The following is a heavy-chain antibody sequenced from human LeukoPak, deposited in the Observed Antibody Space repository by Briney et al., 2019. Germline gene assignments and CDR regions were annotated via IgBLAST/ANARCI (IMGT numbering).Heavy chain of an antibody. V-gene: IGHV3-7*01. D-gene: IGHD5-24*01. Sequence: PGGSLRLSCAASGFTFSNYWMTWVRQAPGKGLEWVANINQDETTKYYVDSVKGRFTVSRDNAKNSLSLQMNSLRAEDTAVYYCAVEMATMAQDYWGQGTLVTVSS. CDR1: GFTFSNYW. CDR3: AVEMATMAQDY. J-gene: IGHJ4*02. CDR2: INQDETTK.